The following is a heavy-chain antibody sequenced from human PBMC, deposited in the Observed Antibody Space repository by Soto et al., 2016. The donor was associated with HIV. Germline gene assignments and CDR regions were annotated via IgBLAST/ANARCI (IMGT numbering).Heavy chain of an antibody. CDR1: GFTFSSYS. CDR2: ISKSSSTI. D-gene: IGHD6-25*01. V-gene: IGHV3-48*04. Sequence: EVRLVESGGGLVQPGGSLRLSCAASGFTFSSYSMNWVRQAPGKGLEWVSYISKSSSTIYYADSVKGRFTISRDNAKNSLYLQMNSLRAEDTAVYYCARDRSSARVSLPDYWGQGTLVTVSS. CDR3: ARDRSSARVSLPDY. J-gene: IGHJ4*02.